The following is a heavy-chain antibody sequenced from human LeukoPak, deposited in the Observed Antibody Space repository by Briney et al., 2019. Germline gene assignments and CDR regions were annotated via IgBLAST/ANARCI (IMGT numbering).Heavy chain of an antibody. CDR2: INHSGST. D-gene: IGHD3-10*01. Sequence: PSETLSLTCAVYGGSFSGYYWSWIRQPPGKGLEWIGEINHSGSTNYNPSLKSRVTISVDTSKNQFSLKLSSVTAADTAVYYCARQKPHYYGSGSYYNSFYYYYYMDVWGKGTTVTISS. V-gene: IGHV4-34*01. J-gene: IGHJ6*03. CDR3: ARQKPHYYGSGSYYNSFYYYYYMDV. CDR1: GGSFSGYY.